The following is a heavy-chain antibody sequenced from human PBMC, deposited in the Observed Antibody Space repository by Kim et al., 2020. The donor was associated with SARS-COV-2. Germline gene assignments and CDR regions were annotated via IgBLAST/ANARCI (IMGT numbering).Heavy chain of an antibody. CDR2: IYYSGST. D-gene: IGHD3-22*01. V-gene: IGHV4-59*01. CDR1: GGSISSYY. CDR3: ARGHPGGYYTHYYYYYYMDV. J-gene: IGHJ6*03. Sequence: SETLSLTCTVSGGSISSYYWSWIRQPPGKGLEWIGYIYYSGSTNYNPSLKSRVTISVDTSKNQFSLKLSSVTAADTAVYYCARGHPGGYYTHYYYYYYMDVWGKGTTVTVSS.